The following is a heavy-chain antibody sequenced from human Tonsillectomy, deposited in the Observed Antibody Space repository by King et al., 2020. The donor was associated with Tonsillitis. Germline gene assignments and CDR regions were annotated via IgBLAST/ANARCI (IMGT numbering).Heavy chain of an antibody. D-gene: IGHD2-15*01. CDR2: IYFSGNT. J-gene: IGHJ5*02. CDR1: GGSISGGAYY. CDR3: GGYEGGVFDP. V-gene: IGHV4-31*03. Sequence: VQLQESGPGLVKPSQTLALTCTVSGGSISGGAYYWTCIRQHPGKGLEWIGYIYFSGNTYYNPSLKSRLTISLDTSKNQFSLKLSSVTAADTAVYYCGGYEGGVFDPWGQGTLVTVSS.